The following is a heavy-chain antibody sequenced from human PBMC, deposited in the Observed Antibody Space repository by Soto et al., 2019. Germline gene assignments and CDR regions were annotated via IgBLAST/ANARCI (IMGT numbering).Heavy chain of an antibody. J-gene: IGHJ6*02. CDR1: GGSISSYY. V-gene: IGHV4-59*01. Sequence: SETLSLTCTVSGGSISSYYWSWIRQPPGKGLEWIGYIYYSGSTNYNPSLKSRVTISVDTSKNQFSLKLSSVTAADTAVYYCARWGSYDSSGYYYYYYGVDVWGQGTTVTVSS. CDR2: IYYSGST. CDR3: ARWGSYDSSGYYYYYYGVDV. D-gene: IGHD3-22*01.